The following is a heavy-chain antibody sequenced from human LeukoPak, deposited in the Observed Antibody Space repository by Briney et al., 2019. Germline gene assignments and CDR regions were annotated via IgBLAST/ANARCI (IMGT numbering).Heavy chain of an antibody. J-gene: IGHJ4*02. V-gene: IGHV4-4*02. D-gene: IGHD1-14*01. CDR2: IYHSGST. CDR3: ASLGPRKTTDY. Sequence: SGTLSLTCAVSGGSISSSNWWSWVRQPPGKGLEWIGEIYHSGSTNYNPSPKSRVIISVDKSKNQFSLKVSSVTAADTAVYYCASLGPRKTTDYWGQGTLVTVSS. CDR1: GGSISSSNW.